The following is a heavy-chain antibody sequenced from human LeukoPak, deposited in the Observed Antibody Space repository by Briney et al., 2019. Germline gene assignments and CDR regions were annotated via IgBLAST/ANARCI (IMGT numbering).Heavy chain of an antibody. CDR3: ARGSSYGFSMGY. Sequence: ASVKVSCKASGYTFTSYGINWVRQAPGQGLGWMGWISTYNGNTNYAHKLQGRVTMTTDTSTSTAYMDLRSLRSDDTAVYYCARGSSYGFSMGYWGQGTLVTVSS. CDR2: ISTYNGNT. J-gene: IGHJ4*02. CDR1: GYTFTSYG. V-gene: IGHV1-18*01. D-gene: IGHD5-18*01.